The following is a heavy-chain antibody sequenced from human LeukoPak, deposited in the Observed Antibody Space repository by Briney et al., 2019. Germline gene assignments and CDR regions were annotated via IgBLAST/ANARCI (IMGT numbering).Heavy chain of an antibody. Sequence: SETLSLTCTVSGGSISSSSYYWGWIRQPPGKGLEWIGSIYYSGSTYYNPSLKSRVTISVDTSKNQFSLKLSSVTAADTAVYYCARVNIGSGSYSYYFDYWGQGTLVTVSS. J-gene: IGHJ4*02. D-gene: IGHD1-26*01. V-gene: IGHV4-39*07. CDR2: IYYSGST. CDR1: GGSISSSSYY. CDR3: ARVNIGSGSYSYYFDY.